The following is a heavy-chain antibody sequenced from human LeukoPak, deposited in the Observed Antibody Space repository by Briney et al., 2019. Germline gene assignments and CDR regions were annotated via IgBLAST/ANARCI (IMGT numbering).Heavy chain of an antibody. CDR1: GFTFTRNC. CDR3: ATGSDFYYAS. CDR2: IPHDGSNA. V-gene: IGHV3-30-3*01. J-gene: IGHJ5*02. D-gene: IGHD3-3*01. Sequence: HPGRSLRLSCVASGFTFTRNCMHWVRQAPSKGLEWVAAIPHDGSNAYYADSVKGRFTISRDDSKNTQYLQMNSLRIEDSAVYYCATGSDFYYASWGQGTLVTVSS.